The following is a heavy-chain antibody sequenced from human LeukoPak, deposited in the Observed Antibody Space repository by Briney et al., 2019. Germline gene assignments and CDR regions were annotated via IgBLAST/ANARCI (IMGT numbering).Heavy chain of an antibody. J-gene: IGHJ4*02. CDR1: GYTFTSYG. D-gene: IGHD3-22*01. Sequence: ASVNVSCKASGYTFTSYGISWVRQAPGQGLEWMGWISAYNGNTNYAQKLQGRVTMTTDTSTSTAYMELRSLRSDDTAVYYCARDPYYYDSSGSPLQLSRFDYWGQGTLVTVSS. CDR2: ISAYNGNT. V-gene: IGHV1-18*01. CDR3: ARDPYYYDSSGSPLQLSRFDY.